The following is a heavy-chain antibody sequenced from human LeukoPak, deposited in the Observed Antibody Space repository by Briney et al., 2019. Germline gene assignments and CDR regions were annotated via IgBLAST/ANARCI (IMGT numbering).Heavy chain of an antibody. V-gene: IGHV3-9*01. CDR1: GFSFYDFA. D-gene: IGHD4-17*01. CDR3: AKDMVAYGDYYPRFDF. J-gene: IGHJ4*02. CDR2: IGWNSGTI. Sequence: GGSLRLSCAAPGFSFYDFAMHWVRQVPGKGLEWVSGIGWNSGTIVYADSVKGRFTISRDNAKNSLYLQMNSLRPEDTAFYYCAKDMVAYGDYYPRFDFWGQGILVTVSS.